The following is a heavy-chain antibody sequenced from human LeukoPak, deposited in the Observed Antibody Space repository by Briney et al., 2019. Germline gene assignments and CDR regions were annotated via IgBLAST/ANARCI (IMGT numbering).Heavy chain of an antibody. Sequence: GRSLRLSCTASGFTYAYYSMHWVRQAPGKGLEWVSGISWNSGSIGYADSVKGRFAISRDNAKNSLYLQMNSLRAEDTALYYCSKDVATDSTLTRGQGTLVTVSS. V-gene: IGHV3-9*01. J-gene: IGHJ4*02. CDR2: ISWNSGSI. D-gene: IGHD2/OR15-2a*01. CDR1: GFTYAYYS. CDR3: SKDVATDSTLT.